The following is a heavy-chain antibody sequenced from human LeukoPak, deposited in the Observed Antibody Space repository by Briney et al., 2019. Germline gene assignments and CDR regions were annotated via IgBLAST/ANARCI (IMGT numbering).Heavy chain of an antibody. D-gene: IGHD3-22*01. J-gene: IGHJ4*02. CDR2: IWYDGSNK. Sequence: GGSLRLSCAASGFTFRSYGMHWVRQAPGKGLEWVAVIWYDGSNKYYADSVKGRFTISRDNSKNTLYLQMNSLRAEDTAVYYCAKDDSSGYYGGLWGQGTLVTVSS. CDR3: AKDDSSGYYGGL. CDR1: GFTFRSYG. V-gene: IGHV3-33*06.